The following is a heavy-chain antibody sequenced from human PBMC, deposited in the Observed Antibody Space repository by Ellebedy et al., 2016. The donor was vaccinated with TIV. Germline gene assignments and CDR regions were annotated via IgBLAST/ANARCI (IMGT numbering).Heavy chain of an antibody. CDR3: ARDVTVVTPQLKYNWFDP. CDR1: GGSISSGGYY. Sequence: SETLSLXXTVSGGSISSGGYYWSWIRQHPGKGLEWIGYIYYSGSTYYNPSLKSRVTISVDTSKNQFSLKLSSVTAADTAVYYCARDVTVVTPQLKYNWFDPWGQGTLVTVSS. CDR2: IYYSGST. V-gene: IGHV4-31*03. J-gene: IGHJ5*02. D-gene: IGHD4-23*01.